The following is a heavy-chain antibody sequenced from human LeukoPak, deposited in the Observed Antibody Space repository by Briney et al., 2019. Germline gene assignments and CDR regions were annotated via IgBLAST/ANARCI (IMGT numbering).Heavy chain of an antibody. CDR3: ARDRYYYDSSGYRLLDY. D-gene: IGHD3-22*01. V-gene: IGHV4-4*07. J-gene: IGHJ4*02. CDR1: GGSISSYY. Sequence: SETLSLTCTVSGGSISSYYWSWIRQPAGKGLEWIGRIHTSGSTNYSPSLKSRVTMSVDTSKNQFSLKLSSVTAADTAVYYCARDRYYYDSSGYRLLDYWGQGTLVTVSS. CDR2: IHTSGST.